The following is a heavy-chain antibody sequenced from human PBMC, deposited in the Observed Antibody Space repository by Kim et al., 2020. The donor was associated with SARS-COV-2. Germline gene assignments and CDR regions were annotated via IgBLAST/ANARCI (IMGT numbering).Heavy chain of an antibody. Sequence: GGSLRLSCAASGFTFSSYAMSWVRQAPGKGLEWVSAISGSGGSTYYADSVKGRFTISRDNSKNTLYLQMNSPRAEDTAVYYCAKDQSLVLRITAAAQGWFDPWGQGTLVTVSS. CDR3: AKDQSLVLRITAAAQGWFDP. J-gene: IGHJ5*02. D-gene: IGHD6-13*01. V-gene: IGHV3-23*01. CDR1: GFTFSSYA. CDR2: ISGSGGST.